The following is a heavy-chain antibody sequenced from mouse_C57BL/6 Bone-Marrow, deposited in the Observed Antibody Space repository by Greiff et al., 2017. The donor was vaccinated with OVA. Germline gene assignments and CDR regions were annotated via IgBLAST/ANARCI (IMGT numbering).Heavy chain of an antibody. J-gene: IGHJ3*01. D-gene: IGHD4-1*01. CDR1: GYSFTGYY. Sequence: VQLKQSGPELVKPGASVKISCKASGYSFTGYYMNWVKQSPEKSLEWIGEINPSTGGTTYNQKFKAKATLTVDKSSSTAYMQLTSLTSEDSAVYYCARGGTSPFAYRGQRTLVTVSA. V-gene: IGHV1-42*01. CDR2: INPSTGGT. CDR3: ARGGTSPFAY.